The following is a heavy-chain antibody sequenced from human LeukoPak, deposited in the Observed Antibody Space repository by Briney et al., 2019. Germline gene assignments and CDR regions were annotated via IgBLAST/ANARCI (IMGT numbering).Heavy chain of an antibody. CDR3: ASGLRYDYFDN. J-gene: IGHJ4*02. D-gene: IGHD4-17*01. CDR1: GFTFSSYT. Sequence: GGSLRLSCAASGFTFSSYTMNWVRQAPGEGLEWVASISSGSSYIYYSDSVKGRFTISRDTAQNSLYLQMNSLRAEDTAVYYCASGLRYDYFDNWGQGTLVTVSS. V-gene: IGHV3-21*01. CDR2: ISSGSSYI.